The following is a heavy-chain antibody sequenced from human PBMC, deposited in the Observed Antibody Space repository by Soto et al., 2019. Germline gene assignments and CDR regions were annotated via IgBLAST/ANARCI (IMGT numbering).Heavy chain of an antibody. J-gene: IGHJ4*02. CDR2: IIPIFGTA. CDR1: GGTFSSYS. V-gene: IGHV1-69*13. Sequence: SVKVSCKASGGTFSSYSISWVLQAPGEGLEWMGGIIPIFGTANYAQKFQGRVTITADESTSTAYMELSSLRSEDTAVYYCARVASGYSYGYAVFDYWGQGTLVTVSS. CDR3: ARVASGYSYGYAVFDY. D-gene: IGHD5-18*01.